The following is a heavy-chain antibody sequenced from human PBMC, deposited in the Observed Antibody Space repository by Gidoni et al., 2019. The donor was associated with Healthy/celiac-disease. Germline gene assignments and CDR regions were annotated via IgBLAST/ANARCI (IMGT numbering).Heavy chain of an antibody. Sequence: EVQLVVSGGGLVQPGGSLRLSCSASGFTFSSYAMIWVPQGPGKGLEWVFAISGSGGSTYYADSVKGRFTISRDNSKNTLYLQMSSLRAEDTAVYYCAKRPVLRYFDWLSLGAYYFDYWGQGTLVTVSS. D-gene: IGHD3-9*01. CDR1: GFTFSSYA. CDR2: ISGSGGST. CDR3: AKRPVLRYFDWLSLGAYYFDY. V-gene: IGHV3-23*04. J-gene: IGHJ4*02.